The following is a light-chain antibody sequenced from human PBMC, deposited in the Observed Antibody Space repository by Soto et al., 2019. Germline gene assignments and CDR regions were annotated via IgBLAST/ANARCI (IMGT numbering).Light chain of an antibody. Sequence: DIQMTQSPATLSASVGDRVTITCRASQSISTWLAWYQQKPGKAPKLLIYKASSLEGGVPSRFSGSGSGTEFNITISSLPPDDAATYCCQQYNTYPLTFGGGTTVEIK. CDR1: QSISTW. V-gene: IGKV1-5*03. J-gene: IGKJ4*01. CDR2: KAS. CDR3: QQYNTYPLT.